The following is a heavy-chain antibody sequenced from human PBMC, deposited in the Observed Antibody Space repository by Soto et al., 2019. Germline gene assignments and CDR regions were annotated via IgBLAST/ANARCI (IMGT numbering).Heavy chain of an antibody. V-gene: IGHV3-48*03. CDR1: GFTFSSYE. J-gene: IGHJ4*02. D-gene: IGHD2-2*01. Sequence: PGGSLRLSCAASGFTFSSYEMNWVRQAPGKGLEWVSYISSSGSTIYYADSVKGRFTISRDNAKNSRDLQMNSLRAEDTAAYYCARAPYLVLWFDYPGQRTLVIVSS. CDR2: ISSSGSTI. CDR3: ARAPYLVLWFDY.